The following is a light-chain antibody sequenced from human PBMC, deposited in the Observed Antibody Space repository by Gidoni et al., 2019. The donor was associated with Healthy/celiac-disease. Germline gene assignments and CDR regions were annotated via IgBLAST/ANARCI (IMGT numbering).Light chain of an antibody. Sequence: EIVLTQSPGTLSLSPGERATLPCRARQSVSSSYLAWYQHKPGQAPRLLIYGASSRATGIPDRFSGSGSGTDFTLTISRLEPEDFAVYYCQQYGSSPWTFGQGTKVEIK. CDR2: GAS. CDR1: QSVSSSY. CDR3: QQYGSSPWT. V-gene: IGKV3-20*01. J-gene: IGKJ1*01.